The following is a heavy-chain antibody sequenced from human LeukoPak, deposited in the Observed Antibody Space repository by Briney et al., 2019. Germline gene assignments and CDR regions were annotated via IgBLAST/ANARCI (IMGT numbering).Heavy chain of an antibody. CDR2: INPSGGST. CDR3: ARVLLWFGELFHAFDI. J-gene: IGHJ3*02. CDR1: GYTFTSYY. Sequence: ASVKVSCKASGYTFTSYYMHWVRQAPGQGLEWMGIINPSGGSTSYAQKFQGRVTMTTDTSTSTAYMELRSLRSDDTAVYYCARVLLWFGELFHAFDIWGQGTMVTVSS. V-gene: IGHV1-46*01. D-gene: IGHD3-10*01.